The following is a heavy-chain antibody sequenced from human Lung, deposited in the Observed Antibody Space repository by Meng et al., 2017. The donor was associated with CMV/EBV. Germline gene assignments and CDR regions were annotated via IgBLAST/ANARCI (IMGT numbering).Heavy chain of an antibody. CDR2: IRHDGSIK. Sequence: GGSLRLXCAASGFTFDNYGMHWVRQAPGKGLEWVAFIRHDGSIKYYGDSVKGRFTISRDNSKNTLYLQMNSLRPEETAVYYCATDELLFGGENALFDGWGQGXLVTVSS. J-gene: IGHJ4*02. CDR1: GFTFDNYG. D-gene: IGHD3-16*01. CDR3: ATDELLFGGENALFDG. V-gene: IGHV3-30*02.